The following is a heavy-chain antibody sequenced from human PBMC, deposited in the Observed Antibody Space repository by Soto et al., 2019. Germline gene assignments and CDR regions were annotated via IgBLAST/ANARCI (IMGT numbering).Heavy chain of an antibody. CDR2: IKSKTDGGTT. J-gene: IGHJ5*02. Sequence: EVQLVESGGGLVKPGGSLRLSCAASGFTFRNAWMSWVRQAPGKGLEWVGRIKSKTDGGTTDYAAPGKGRFTISREDSKNTLYLQMNSLKTEDTAVYYCTTDTPLRFDPWGQGTLVTVSP. CDR3: TTDTPLRFDP. CDR1: GFTFRNAW. V-gene: IGHV3-15*01.